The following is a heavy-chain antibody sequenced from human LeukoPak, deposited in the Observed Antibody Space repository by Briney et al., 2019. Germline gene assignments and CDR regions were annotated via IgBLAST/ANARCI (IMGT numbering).Heavy chain of an antibody. CDR3: ARDLEIVGATRRGDVDY. Sequence: SETLSLTCTVSGGSISSSSYYWGWIRQPPGKGLEWIGSIYYSGSTYYNPSLKSRVTISVDTSKNQFSLKLSSVTAADTAVYYCARDLEIVGATRRGDVDYWGQGTLVTVSS. D-gene: IGHD1-26*01. V-gene: IGHV4-39*07. CDR1: GGSISSSSYY. CDR2: IYYSGST. J-gene: IGHJ4*02.